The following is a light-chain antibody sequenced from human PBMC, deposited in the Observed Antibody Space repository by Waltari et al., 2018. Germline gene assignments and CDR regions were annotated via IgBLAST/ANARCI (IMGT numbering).Light chain of an antibody. CDR1: TSHTGGNE. Sequence: QSVLTQPPSASGSPGQTITISCSGTTSHTGGNEVYWYQHLPGTAPKLLIYKNNRRPSGVSERFSGSKSVTSASLAISGLRSEDEAYYYCATWDDSLSGVFGGGTKLTVL. J-gene: IGLJ3*02. CDR3: ATWDDSLSGV. CDR2: KNN. V-gene: IGLV1-47*01.